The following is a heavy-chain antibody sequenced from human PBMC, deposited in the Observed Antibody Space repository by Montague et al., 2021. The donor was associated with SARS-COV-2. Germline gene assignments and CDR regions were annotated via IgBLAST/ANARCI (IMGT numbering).Heavy chain of an antibody. D-gene: IGHD6-19*01. CDR3: AREYGIAVAGTFIDC. CDR2: ISSSGSPI. J-gene: IGHJ4*02. Sequence: SLRLSCAASGFTFGSYEMNWFRQAPGKGPEWVSYISSSGSPIYYADSVKGRFTISRDNAKTSLYPQMNSLRAEDTAIYYCAREYGIAVAGTFIDCWGQGILVTVSP. V-gene: IGHV3-48*03. CDR1: GFTFGSYE.